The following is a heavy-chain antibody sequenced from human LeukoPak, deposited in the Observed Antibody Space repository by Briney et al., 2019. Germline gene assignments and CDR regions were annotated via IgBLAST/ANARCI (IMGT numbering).Heavy chain of an antibody. J-gene: IGHJ4*02. D-gene: IGHD6-19*01. Sequence: KPSETLSLTCTVSGYSISSTYYWGWIRQPPGKGLEWIGSIYHSGSTYYNPSLKSRVTISVDTSKNQFSLKLSSVTAADTAVYYCAREFDGSGWYNYFDYWGQGTLVTVSS. V-gene: IGHV4-38-2*02. CDR3: AREFDGSGWYNYFDY. CDR2: IYHSGST. CDR1: GYSISSTYY.